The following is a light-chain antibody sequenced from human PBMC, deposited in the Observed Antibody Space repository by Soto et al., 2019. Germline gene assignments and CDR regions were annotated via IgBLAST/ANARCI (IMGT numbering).Light chain of an antibody. CDR1: NSDVGGYDR. CDR3: VSFTTSKSYV. Sequence: QSALTQPASVSGSPGQSITISCTGTNSDVGGYDRVSWYQHHPGKAPKLLIFEVYNRPSGISDRFSGSKSGNTASLTISGLQAEDEADYYCVSFTTSKSYVFGTGTKVTVL. V-gene: IGLV2-14*01. J-gene: IGLJ1*01. CDR2: EVY.